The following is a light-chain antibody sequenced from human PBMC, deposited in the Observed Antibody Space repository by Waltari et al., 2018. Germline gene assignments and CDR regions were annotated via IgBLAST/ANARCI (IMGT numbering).Light chain of an antibody. CDR3: QQYKSYPPT. CDR2: KAS. CDR1: QSISTW. V-gene: IGKV1-5*03. J-gene: IGKJ4*01. Sequence: DIQMTQSPSTLSASVGDRVTITCRTSQSISTWLAWYQQKPGKAPKLLIYKASSLENEVPSRFSGSGSGTEFTLTISSRQPDDFATFYCQQYKSYPPTFGGGTKVDIK.